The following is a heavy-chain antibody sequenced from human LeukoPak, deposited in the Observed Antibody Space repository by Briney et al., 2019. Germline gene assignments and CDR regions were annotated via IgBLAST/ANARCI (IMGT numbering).Heavy chain of an antibody. V-gene: IGHV1-2*02. Sequence: ASVKVSCKASGGTFSSYAISWVRQAPGQGLEWMGWINPNSGGTNYAQKFQGRVTMTRDTSISTAYMELSRLRSDDTAVYYCASARGYSSSDVLDYWGQGTLVTVSS. CDR1: GGTFSSYA. J-gene: IGHJ4*02. CDR2: INPNSGGT. CDR3: ASARGYSSSDVLDY. D-gene: IGHD6-13*01.